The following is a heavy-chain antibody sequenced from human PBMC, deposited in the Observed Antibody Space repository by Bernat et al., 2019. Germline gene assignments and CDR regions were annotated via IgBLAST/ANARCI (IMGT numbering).Heavy chain of an antibody. Sequence: QLQLQESGPGLVKPSETLSLTCTVSGGSISSSSYYWGWIRQPPGKGLEWIGSFYYSGSTHYNPSLKSRVTISVDTSENQFSLKLSSVTAADTAVYYCATLSSGGYYLNYFDYWGQGTLVPVSA. D-gene: IGHD1-26*01. CDR3: ATLSSGGYYLNYFDY. V-gene: IGHV4-39*01. J-gene: IGHJ4*02. CDR1: GGSISSSSYY. CDR2: FYYSGST.